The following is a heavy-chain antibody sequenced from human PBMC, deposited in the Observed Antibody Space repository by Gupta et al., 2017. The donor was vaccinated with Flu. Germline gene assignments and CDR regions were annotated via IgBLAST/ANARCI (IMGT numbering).Heavy chain of an antibody. CDR2: IDSGGST. CDR3: ARGGGYCSSTSCPGYYYYYMAV. D-gene: IGHD2-2*01. Sequence: EWVSVIDSGGSTCYADSVKGRFTISRDNSKNTLYLQMNSLRAEDTAVYYCARGGGYCSSTSCPGYYYYYMAVWGKGTTVTVSS. V-gene: IGHV3-53*01. J-gene: IGHJ6*03.